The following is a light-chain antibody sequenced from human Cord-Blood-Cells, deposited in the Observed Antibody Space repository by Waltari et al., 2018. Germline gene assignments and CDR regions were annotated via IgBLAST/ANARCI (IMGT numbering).Light chain of an antibody. V-gene: IGLV2-23*03. CDR3: CSYAGSSTFL. CDR2: EGS. Sequence: QSALTQPASVSGSPGQSITISCTGTRRDVGGYNLVSWYQQHPGKAPKLMIYEGSKRPSGVSNRFSGSKSGNTASLTISGLQAEDEADYYCCSYAGSSTFLFGGGTKLTVL. CDR1: RRDVGGYNL. J-gene: IGLJ2*01.